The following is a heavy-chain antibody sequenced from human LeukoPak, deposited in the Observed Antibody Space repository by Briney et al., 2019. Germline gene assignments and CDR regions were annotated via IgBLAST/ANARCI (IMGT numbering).Heavy chain of an antibody. V-gene: IGHV3-23*01. J-gene: IGHJ4*02. CDR2: ISGSGGST. Sequence: GGSLRLSCAASGFAFSNYWMNWVRQAPGKGLEWVSAISGSGGSTYYADSVKGRFTISRDNSKNTLYLQMNSLRAEDTAVYYCAKQVGYFDYWGQGTLVTVSS. CDR1: GFAFSNYW. CDR3: AKQVGYFDY.